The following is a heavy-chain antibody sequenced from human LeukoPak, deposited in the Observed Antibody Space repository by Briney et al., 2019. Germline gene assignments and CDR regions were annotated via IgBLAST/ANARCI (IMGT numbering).Heavy chain of an antibody. J-gene: IGHJ5*02. V-gene: IGHV4-39*07. CDR1: GGSINSGTFY. CDR2: MYYDGSS. CDR3: ARARITMVRGAQLDP. D-gene: IGHD3-10*01. Sequence: PSETLSLTCTVSGGSINSGTFYWGWIRQPPGKGLEWIGSMYYDGSSYYNPSLKSRVTTSVDTSKNQFSLKLTSVTAADTAVYYCARARITMVRGAQLDPWGQGTLVTVSS.